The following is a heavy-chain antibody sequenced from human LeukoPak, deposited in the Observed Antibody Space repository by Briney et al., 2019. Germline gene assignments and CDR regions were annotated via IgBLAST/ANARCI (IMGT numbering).Heavy chain of an antibody. CDR1: GGSISSYY. D-gene: IGHD6-13*01. CDR3: ARGQGSSWLIYHDAFDI. CDR2: IYYSGST. V-gene: IGHV4-59*01. Sequence: PSETLSLTCTVSGGSISSYYWSWIRQPPGKGLEWIGYIYYSGSTNYNPSLKSRVTISVDTSKNQFSLKLSSVTAADTDVYYCARGQGSSWLIYHDAFDIWGQGTMVTVSS. J-gene: IGHJ3*02.